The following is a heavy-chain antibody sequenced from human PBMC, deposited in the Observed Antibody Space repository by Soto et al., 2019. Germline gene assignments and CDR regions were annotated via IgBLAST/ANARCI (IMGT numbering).Heavy chain of an antibody. D-gene: IGHD6-13*01. CDR3: ARWGIEAATGNYYYYYGMDV. Sequence: GASVKVSCKASGYTFTGYYMHWVRQAPGQGLEWMGWINPNSGGTNYAQKFQGWVTMTRDTSISTAYMELSRLRSDDTAVYYCARWGIEAATGNYYYYYGMDVWGQGTTVTVSS. CDR1: GYTFTGYY. V-gene: IGHV1-2*04. J-gene: IGHJ6*02. CDR2: INPNSGGT.